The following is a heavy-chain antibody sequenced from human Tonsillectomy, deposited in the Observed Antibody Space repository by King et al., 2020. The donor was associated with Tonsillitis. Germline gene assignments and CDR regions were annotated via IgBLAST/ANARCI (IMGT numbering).Heavy chain of an antibody. CDR3: ARDQDYYHSRGSPSPFDY. CDR1: GYSISSDYY. D-gene: IGHD3-22*01. Sequence: QLQESGPGLVKPSETLSLTCSVSGYSISSDYYWGWIRQPPGKGLEWIGSIYHSGSTYYNPSLKSRVTISVDTSKNQFSLKLSSVTAADTAVYYCARDQDYYHSRGSPSPFDYWGQRTLVTVSS. V-gene: IGHV4-38-2*02. CDR2: IYHSGST. J-gene: IGHJ4*02.